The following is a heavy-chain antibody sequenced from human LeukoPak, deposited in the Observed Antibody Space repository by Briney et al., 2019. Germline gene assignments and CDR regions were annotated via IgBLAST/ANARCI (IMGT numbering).Heavy chain of an antibody. V-gene: IGHV4-59*12. D-gene: IGHD3-22*01. CDR3: ARDTGRGYYYDSSGYTRNYYYYYGMDV. Sequence: PSETLSLTCTVSGGSISSYYWSWIRQPPGKGREWIGYIYYSGSTNYNPSLKSRVTISVDTSKNQFSLKLSSVTAADTAVYYCARDTGRGYYYDSSGYTRNYYYYYGMDVWGQGTTVTVSS. CDR2: IYYSGST. CDR1: GGSISSYY. J-gene: IGHJ6*02.